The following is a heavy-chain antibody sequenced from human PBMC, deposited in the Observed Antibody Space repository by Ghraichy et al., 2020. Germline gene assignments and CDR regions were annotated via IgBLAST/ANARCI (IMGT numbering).Heavy chain of an antibody. Sequence: SETLSLTCTVSGGSISSYYWSWIRQPPGKGLEWIGYIYYSGSTNYNPSLKSRVTISVDTSKNQFSLKLSSVTAADTAVYYCARVAVTRPLAGDYYYYGMDVWGQGTTVTVSS. CDR2: IYYSGST. J-gene: IGHJ6*02. CDR1: GGSISSYY. V-gene: IGHV4-59*08. CDR3: ARVAVTRPLAGDYYYYGMDV. D-gene: IGHD2-21*02.